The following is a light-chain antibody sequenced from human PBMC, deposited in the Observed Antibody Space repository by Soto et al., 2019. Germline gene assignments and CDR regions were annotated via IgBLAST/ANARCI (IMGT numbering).Light chain of an antibody. Sequence: EIVLTQSPATLSLSPGERATLSCRASQSISSHLAWYQQQPGQAPRLLIYGASNRATGIPARFSGRGSGTDFTLTISRLEPEDFAVYYCQQRINWPLTFGGGTKVEIK. CDR2: GAS. CDR1: QSISSH. CDR3: QQRINWPLT. V-gene: IGKV3-11*01. J-gene: IGKJ4*01.